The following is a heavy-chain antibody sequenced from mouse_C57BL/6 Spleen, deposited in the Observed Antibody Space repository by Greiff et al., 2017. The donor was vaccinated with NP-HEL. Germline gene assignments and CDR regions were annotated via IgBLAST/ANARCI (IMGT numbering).Heavy chain of an antibody. D-gene: IGHD2-2*01. CDR2: ISSGSSTI. J-gene: IGHJ3*01. CDR3: AGGGYFAY. V-gene: IGHV5-17*01. CDR1: GFTFSDYG. Sequence: EVKLMESGGGLVKPGGSLKLSCAASGFTFSDYGMHWVRQAPEKGLEWVAYISSGSSTIYYADTVKGRFTISRDNAKNTLFLQMTSLRSEDMAMYYCAGGGYFAYWGQGTLVTVSA.